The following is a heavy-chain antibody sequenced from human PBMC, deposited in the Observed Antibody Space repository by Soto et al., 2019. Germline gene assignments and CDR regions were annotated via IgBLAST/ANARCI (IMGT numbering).Heavy chain of an antibody. CDR1: GGPISSGDYY. CDR2: IYYSGSS. J-gene: IGHJ5*02. CDR3: ARGSGWFDP. Sequence: LSLTCTVSGGPISSGDYYWSWIRQVPGKGLEWIGYIYYSGSSYYNPSLKSRVIISVDTSKNQFSLKLSSVTAADTAVYYCARGSGWFDPWGQGTLVTVSS. V-gene: IGHV4-30-4*01.